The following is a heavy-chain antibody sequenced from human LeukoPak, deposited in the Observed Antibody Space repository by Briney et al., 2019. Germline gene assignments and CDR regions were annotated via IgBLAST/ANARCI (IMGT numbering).Heavy chain of an antibody. D-gene: IGHD6-6*01. V-gene: IGHV3-23*01. J-gene: IGHJ4*02. CDR2: IIGSGGST. Sequence: GGSLRLSCAASGFTFSSYAMSWVRQAPGKGLEWVSGIIGSGGSTYHADSVKGRFTISRDNAKNTLYLQMNSLRAEDTAVYYCARDRSIASDYWGQGTLVTVSS. CDR1: GFTFSSYA. CDR3: ARDRSIASDY.